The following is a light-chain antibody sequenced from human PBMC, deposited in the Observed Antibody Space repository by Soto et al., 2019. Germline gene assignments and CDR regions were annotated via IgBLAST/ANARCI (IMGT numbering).Light chain of an antibody. Sequence: QSALTQPASMSGSPGQSITISCTGTSSDVGGYNYVSWYQQHPGKAPKLMIYDVSNRPSGVSNRFSGSKSGNTASLTISGLQAEDEADYYCSSYTSSSLYVFGTGTQLTVL. CDR2: DVS. V-gene: IGLV2-14*01. J-gene: IGLJ1*01. CDR1: SSDVGGYNY. CDR3: SSYTSSSLYV.